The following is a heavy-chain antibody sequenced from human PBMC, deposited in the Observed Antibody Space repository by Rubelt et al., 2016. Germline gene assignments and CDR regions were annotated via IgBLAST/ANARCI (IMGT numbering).Heavy chain of an antibody. CDR2: ISSNGGST. CDR1: GFTFSSYA. J-gene: IGHJ3*02. Sequence: VQLVESGGGVVQPGRSLRLSCAASGFTFSSYAMHWVRQAPGKGLEYVSAISSNGGSTYYADSVKGRCTISGDNSKNTLYLQMSSLRAEDTAVYYCVKAPPNSGAFDIWGQGTMVTVSS. CDR3: VKAPPNSGAFDI. D-gene: IGHD7-27*01. V-gene: IGHV3-64D*09.